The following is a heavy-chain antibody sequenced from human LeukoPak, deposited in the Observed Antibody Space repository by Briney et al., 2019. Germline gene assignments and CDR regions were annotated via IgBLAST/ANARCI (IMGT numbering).Heavy chain of an antibody. Sequence: NPSETLSLTCTVSGGSISGHYWSWVRQPPGKGLEFIGFIYNNVTNYNPSLKSRLTISADTSKNQFSLSLSSMTAADTAVYYCASLPALWGQGTLVTVSS. CDR2: IYNNVT. J-gene: IGHJ4*02. CDR1: GGSISGHY. D-gene: IGHD2-2*01. V-gene: IGHV4-59*11. CDR3: ASLPAL.